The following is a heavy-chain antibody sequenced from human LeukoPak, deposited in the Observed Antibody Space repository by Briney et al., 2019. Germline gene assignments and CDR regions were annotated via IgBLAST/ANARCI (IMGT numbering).Heavy chain of an antibody. D-gene: IGHD3-22*01. Sequence: GGSLRLSCAASGFTFDDYTMHWVRQAPGKGLEWVSLISWDGGSTYYADSVKGRFTISRDNSKNSLYLQMNSLRTEDTALYYCAKGHSGYSPYYFDYWGQGTLVTVSS. V-gene: IGHV3-43*01. J-gene: IGHJ4*02. CDR3: AKGHSGYSPYYFDY. CDR2: ISWDGGST. CDR1: GFTFDDYT.